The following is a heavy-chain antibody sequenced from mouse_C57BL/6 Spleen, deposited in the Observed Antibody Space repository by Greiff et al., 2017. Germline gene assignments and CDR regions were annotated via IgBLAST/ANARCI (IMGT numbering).Heavy chain of an antibody. Sequence: QVQLQQPGAELVKPGASVKLSCKASGYTFTSYWMHWVKQRPGQGLEWIGMIHPNSGSTNYNEKFKSKATLTVDKSSSTAYMQLSSLTSEYSAVYYCARLGGTWYVDVGGTGTTVTVSS. V-gene: IGHV1-64*01. J-gene: IGHJ1*03. D-gene: IGHD3-3*01. CDR1: GYTFTSYW. CDR2: IHPNSGST. CDR3: ARLGGTWYVDV.